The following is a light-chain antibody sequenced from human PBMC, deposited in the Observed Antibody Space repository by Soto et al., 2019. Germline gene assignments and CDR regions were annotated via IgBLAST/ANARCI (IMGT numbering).Light chain of an antibody. CDR3: QQFGGSPPRFT. Sequence: EIVLTQSPATLSLSAGERATLSCRASQSVSTYLAWYQQKPGQAPRLLIYDASNRATGIPARFSGSGSGTDFTLTISRLEPADSAVYYCQQFGGSPPRFTFGPGTKVDVK. V-gene: IGKV3-11*01. CDR1: QSVSTY. CDR2: DAS. J-gene: IGKJ3*01.